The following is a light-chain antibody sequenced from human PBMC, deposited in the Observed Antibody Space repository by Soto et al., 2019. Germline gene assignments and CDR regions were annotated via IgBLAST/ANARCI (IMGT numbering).Light chain of an antibody. CDR2: EVS. J-gene: IGLJ1*01. CDR1: SSDVGGYNY. CDR3: SSYTSSSTYV. V-gene: IGLV2-14*01. Sequence: QSVLTQPASVSGSPGQSITISCTGTSSDVGGYNYVSWYQQHPGKAPKLMIYEVSNRPSGVSNRFSGSKSGNTASLTISGLQADDEADYYCSSYTSSSTYVFADGKKV.